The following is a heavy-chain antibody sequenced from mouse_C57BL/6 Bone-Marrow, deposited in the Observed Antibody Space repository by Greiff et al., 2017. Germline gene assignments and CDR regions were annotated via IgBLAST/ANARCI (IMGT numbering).Heavy chain of an antibody. D-gene: IGHD2-3*01. CDR1: GFNIKDDY. J-gene: IGHJ3*01. Sequence: DVKLQESGAELVRPGASVKLSCTASGFNIKDDYMHWVKQRPEQGLEWIGWIDPENGDTEYASKFQGKATITADTSSNTAYLQLSSLTSEDTAVYYCTRNDGYYRAWFAYWGQGTLVTVSA. V-gene: IGHV14-4*01. CDR3: TRNDGYYRAWFAY. CDR2: IDPENGDT.